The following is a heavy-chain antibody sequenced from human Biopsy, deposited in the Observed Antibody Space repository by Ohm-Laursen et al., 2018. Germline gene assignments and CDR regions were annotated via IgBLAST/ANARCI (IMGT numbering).Heavy chain of an antibody. V-gene: IGHV4-59*07. J-gene: IGHJ4*02. D-gene: IGHD1-26*01. CDR3: ARVGAGAPSIDYFDY. CDR1: GGPIGSFF. Sequence: SDTLSLTCTVSGGPIGSFFWSWIRQPPGKGLEWIGYIYYSGSTNYNPSLRSRVTISVDRSKNQFSLELSSVTAADTAVYYCARVGAGAPSIDYFDYWGQGALVTISS. CDR2: IYYSGST.